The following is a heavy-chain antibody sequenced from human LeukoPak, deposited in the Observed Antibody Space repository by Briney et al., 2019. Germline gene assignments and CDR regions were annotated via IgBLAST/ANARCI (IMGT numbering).Heavy chain of an antibody. J-gene: IGHJ6*02. V-gene: IGHV3-23*01. CDR1: GFTFSSYA. CDR3: AKVPAASGDYYGMDV. CDR2: ISGSGGST. Sequence: GGSLRLSCEASGFTFSSYAMSWVRQAPGKGLEWVSAISGSGGSTYYADSVKGRFTISRDNSKNTLYLQMNSLRAEDTAVYYCAKVPAASGDYYGMDVWGQGTTVTVSS. D-gene: IGHD2-2*01.